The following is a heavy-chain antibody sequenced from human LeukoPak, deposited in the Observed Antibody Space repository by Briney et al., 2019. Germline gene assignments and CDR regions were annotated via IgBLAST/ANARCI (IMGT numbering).Heavy chain of an antibody. CDR2: ISAYNGNT. D-gene: IGHD6-13*01. CDR1: GYTFTSYG. Sequence: GASVKVSCKASGYTFTSYGISWVRQAPGQGLEWMGWISAYNGNTNYAQKLQGRVTMTTDTSTSTAYMELRSLRSDDTAVYYCAREYPNSSSWAYTCDYWGQGTLVTVSS. CDR3: AREYPNSSSWAYTCDY. J-gene: IGHJ4*02. V-gene: IGHV1-18*01.